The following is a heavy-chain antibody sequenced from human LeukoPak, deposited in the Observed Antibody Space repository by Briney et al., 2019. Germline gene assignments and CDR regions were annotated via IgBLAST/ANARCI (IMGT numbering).Heavy chain of an antibody. CDR1: GYTSTVYY. J-gene: IGHJ4*02. CDR3: ARFGGYSGYDFDS. V-gene: IGHV1-2*06. CDR2: INPNSGGT. D-gene: IGHD5-12*01. Sequence: GASVKVSCKTSGYTSTVYYIHWVRQAPGQGLEWMGPINPNSGGTNYAQKFQGRVTMTRDTSISTAYMELGRLRSDDTAVYYCARFGGYSGYDFDSWGQGTLVTVSS.